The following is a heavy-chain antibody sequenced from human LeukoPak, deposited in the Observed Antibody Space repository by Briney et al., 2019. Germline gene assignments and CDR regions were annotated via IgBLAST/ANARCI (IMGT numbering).Heavy chain of an antibody. CDR2: ISSDGGDR. V-gene: IGHV3-30-3*01. CDR1: GFTFSNSA. Sequence: GGSLRLSCAASGFTFSNSALHWVRQAPGKGLNWVALISSDGGDRYYADYLKGRFTIPRDNSKNTLYLQMNSLRAEDTAVYYCARVSNYDILSGPFDYWGQGTLVTVSS. J-gene: IGHJ4*02. CDR3: ARVSNYDILSGPFDY. D-gene: IGHD3-9*01.